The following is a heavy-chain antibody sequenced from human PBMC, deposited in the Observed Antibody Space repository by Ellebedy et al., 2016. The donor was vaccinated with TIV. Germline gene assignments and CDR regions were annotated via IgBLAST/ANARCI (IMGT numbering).Heavy chain of an antibody. D-gene: IGHD1-26*01. CDR3: ARSGSYLGFDY. Sequence: PGGSLRLSCAASGFTFSGHYMDWVRQAPGKGLEWVGRTRNKANSYSTEYAASVKGRFTISRDDSKNSLYLQMNSLKSEDTALYYCARSGSYLGFDYWGQGTLVTVSS. J-gene: IGHJ4*02. V-gene: IGHV3-72*01. CDR2: TRNKANSYST. CDR1: GFTFSGHY.